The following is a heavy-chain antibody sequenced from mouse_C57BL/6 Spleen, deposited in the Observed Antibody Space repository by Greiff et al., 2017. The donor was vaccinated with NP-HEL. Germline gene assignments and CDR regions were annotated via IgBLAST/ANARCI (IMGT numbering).Heavy chain of an antibody. CDR1: GYAFSSYW. CDR2: IYPGDGDT. J-gene: IGHJ1*03. V-gene: IGHV1-80*01. Sequence: VKLQQSGAELVKPGASVKISCKASGYAFSSYWMNWVKQRPGKGLEWIGQIYPGDGDTNYNGKFKGKATLTADKSSSTAYMQLSSLTSEDSAVYFCARGEVLLWYFDVWGTGTTVTVSS. CDR3: ARGEVLLWYFDV. D-gene: IGHD2-14*01.